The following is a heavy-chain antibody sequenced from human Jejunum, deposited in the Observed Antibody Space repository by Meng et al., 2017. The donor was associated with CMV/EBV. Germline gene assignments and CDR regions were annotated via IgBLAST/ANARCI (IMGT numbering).Heavy chain of an antibody. Sequence: QGPLHESGPGLVKPSGTLSPTCTVSDGAIRSDLWWSWVRQPPGKGLDWIGEVYHRGDTNYNPSLKSRVDLSVDKSKNQFYLSLFSVTAADTAVYYCGRDQGRELINHWGQGTLVTVSS. V-gene: IGHV4-4*02. CDR3: GRDQGRELINH. D-gene: IGHD1-7*01. J-gene: IGHJ4*02. CDR2: VYHRGDT. CDR1: DGAIRSDLW.